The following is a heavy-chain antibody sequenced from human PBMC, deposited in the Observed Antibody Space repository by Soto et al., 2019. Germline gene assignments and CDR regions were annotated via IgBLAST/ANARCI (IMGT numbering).Heavy chain of an antibody. CDR3: ARHGYSYGGGYFDY. V-gene: IGHV3-66*04. D-gene: IGHD5-18*01. J-gene: IGHJ4*02. CDR1: GFTVSSNY. Sequence: EVQLVESGGGLVQPGGSLRLSCAASGFTVSSNYMSWVRQAPGKGLEWVSVIYSGGSAYYADSVKGRFTISRDNYKNTLYRQMNSLRAEDTAVYYCARHGYSYGGGYFDYWGQGTLVTVSS. CDR2: IYSGGSA.